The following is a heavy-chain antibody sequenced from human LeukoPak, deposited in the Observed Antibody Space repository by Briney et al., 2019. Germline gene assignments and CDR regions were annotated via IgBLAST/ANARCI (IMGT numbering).Heavy chain of an antibody. Sequence: ASVKVSCKASGYTFTSYGISWVRQAPGQGLEWMGWISAYNGDTNYAQKFQGRVTMTRHTSISTAYMELNRLTSDDTAVYYCARDGGEKSFDFWGQGALVTVSS. J-gene: IGHJ4*02. V-gene: IGHV1-18*01. CDR1: GYTFTSYG. CDR3: ARDGGEKSFDF. D-gene: IGHD2-15*01. CDR2: ISAYNGDT.